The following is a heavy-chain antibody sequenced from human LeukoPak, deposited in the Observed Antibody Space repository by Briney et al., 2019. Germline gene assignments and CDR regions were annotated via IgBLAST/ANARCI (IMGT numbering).Heavy chain of an antibody. Sequence: GGSLRLSCAVSGVTFSGSAMHWVRQASGKGLEWVGRIRSKANRYAKAYAASVKGRFTFVRDDSKNTAYLQMNSLNTEDTAVYYWTRIAAAGTVGYWGQGTLVTVSS. D-gene: IGHD6-13*01. CDR2: IRSKANRYAK. J-gene: IGHJ4*02. CDR3: TRIAAAGTVGY. CDR1: GVTFSGSA. V-gene: IGHV3-73*01.